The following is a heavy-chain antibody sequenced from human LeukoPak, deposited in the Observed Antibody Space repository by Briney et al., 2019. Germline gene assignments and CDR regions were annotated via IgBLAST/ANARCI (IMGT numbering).Heavy chain of an antibody. J-gene: IGHJ4*02. CDR1: GGSISSYY. CDR2: IYYSGST. D-gene: IGHD6-13*01. V-gene: IGHV4-59*01. CDR3: ARSIAAAGPVASDY. Sequence: PSETLSLTCTVSGGSISSYYWSWIRQPPGKGLEWTGYIYYSGSTNYNPSLKSRVTISVDTSKNQFSLKLSSVTAADTAVYYCARSIAAAGPVASDYWGQGTLVTVSS.